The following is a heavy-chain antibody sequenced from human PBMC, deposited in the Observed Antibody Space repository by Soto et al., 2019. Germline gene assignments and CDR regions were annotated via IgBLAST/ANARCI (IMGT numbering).Heavy chain of an antibody. Sequence: QVQLVESGGGLVKPGGSLRLSCAASGFTFSDYYMSWIRQAPGKGLEWVSYISSSSSYTNYADSVKGRFTISRDNAKNSLCLQMNSLRAEDTAVYYCARDPVTYYYDSSGYYDPWGQGTLVTVSS. J-gene: IGHJ5*02. CDR2: ISSSSSYT. CDR1: GFTFSDYY. CDR3: ARDPVTYYYDSSGYYDP. D-gene: IGHD3-22*01. V-gene: IGHV3-11*06.